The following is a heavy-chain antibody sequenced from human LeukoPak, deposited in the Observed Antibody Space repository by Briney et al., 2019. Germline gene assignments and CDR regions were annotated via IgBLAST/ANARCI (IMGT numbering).Heavy chain of an antibody. J-gene: IGHJ4*02. D-gene: IGHD2/OR15-2a*01. CDR3: ARDPSLESNFGVYADF. V-gene: IGHV3-21*06. CDR1: GLSFSRFS. Sequence: GGSLRLSCAVSGLSFSRFSLIWVRQAPGKGLEWVASITGRSSYIYYADAVKGRFTISRDNVRNTLFLRMNGLRVEDSAVYYCARDPSLESNFGVYADFWGRGTLVIVSS. CDR2: ITGRSSYI.